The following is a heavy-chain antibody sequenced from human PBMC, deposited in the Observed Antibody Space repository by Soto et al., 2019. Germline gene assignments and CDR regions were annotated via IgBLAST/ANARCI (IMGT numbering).Heavy chain of an antibody. J-gene: IGHJ5*02. V-gene: IGHV3-74*01. Sequence: EVQVEESGGGLVQPGGSLRVSCAASGVTFRTYWMHWVRQAPGKGLVWVSRINSDGSDTSYADSVKGRFTISRDNAKNTVHLEMKSLRVEDTAIYYCVRGSGWYLVDPGGQGTLVTVSS. CDR1: GVTFRTYW. CDR3: VRGSGWYLVDP. CDR2: INSDGSDT. D-gene: IGHD6-19*01.